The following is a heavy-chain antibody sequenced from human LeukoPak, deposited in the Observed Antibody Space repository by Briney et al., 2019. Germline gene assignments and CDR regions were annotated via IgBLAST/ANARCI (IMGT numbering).Heavy chain of an antibody. D-gene: IGHD2-2*01. CDR1: GFTVSSNY. V-gene: IGHV3-53*01. CDR2: LHSGGST. CDR3: ARQVVLVAAFDY. Sequence: GGSLRLSCAASGFTVSSNYMSWVRRAPGKGLEWVSVLHSGGSTYYADSVKGRFSISRDKSKNTLYLQMNSLRAEDTAVYYCARQVVLVAAFDYWGQGALVTVSS. J-gene: IGHJ4*02.